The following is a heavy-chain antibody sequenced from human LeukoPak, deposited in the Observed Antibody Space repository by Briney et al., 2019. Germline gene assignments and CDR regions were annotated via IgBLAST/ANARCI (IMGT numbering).Heavy chain of an antibody. Sequence: SETLSLTCTVSGGSISSSSYYWGWIRQPPGKGLEWIGRIYTSGSTNYNPSLKSRVTISVDTSKNQFSLKLSSVTAADTAVYYCAYTAAIAGGDAFDIWGQGTMVTVSS. CDR3: AYTAAIAGGDAFDI. D-gene: IGHD2-2*01. CDR1: GGSISSSSYY. CDR2: IYTSGST. V-gene: IGHV4-61*02. J-gene: IGHJ3*02.